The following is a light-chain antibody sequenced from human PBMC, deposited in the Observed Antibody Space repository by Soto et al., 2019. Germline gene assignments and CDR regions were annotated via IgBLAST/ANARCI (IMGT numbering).Light chain of an antibody. J-gene: IGLJ1*01. V-gene: IGLV2-14*01. CDR3: SSYSTSFFYV. CDR1: SSDVGDYNY. Sequence: QSVVTQPASVSGSPGQSITISCTGTSSDVGDYNYVSWYQHHPGKAPKLIIYEVRNRPSGVSYRFSGSKSDYTASLTISGLQAEDEADYYCSSYSTSFFYVFGTGTKLTVL. CDR2: EVR.